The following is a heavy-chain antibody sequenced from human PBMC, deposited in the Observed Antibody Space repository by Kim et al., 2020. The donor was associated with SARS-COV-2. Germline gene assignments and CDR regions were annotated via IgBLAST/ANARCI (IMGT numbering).Heavy chain of an antibody. CDR2: ST. J-gene: IGHJ4*02. Sequence: STRYAQMFRGRVTRTRDPSTSTVYMVLSSLRSEDTAVYYCARAWIGGFGYWGQGTLVTVSS. CDR3: ARAWIGGFGY. D-gene: IGHD1-1*01. V-gene: IGHV1-46*01.